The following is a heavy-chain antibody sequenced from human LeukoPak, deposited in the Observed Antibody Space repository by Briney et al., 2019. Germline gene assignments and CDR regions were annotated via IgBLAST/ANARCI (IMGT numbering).Heavy chain of an antibody. CDR2: INPSGGST. J-gene: IGHJ5*02. Sequence: GASVNVSCKASGYSFTTYYIHWVRQAPGQGREGMGVINPSGGSTSFAQKFQARLTMTRDTSTSTVYMELSGLSSEDTAVYYCAREIVVVPSAMGFDPWGQGTLVTVSS. CDR3: AREIVVVPSAMGFDP. D-gene: IGHD2-2*01. V-gene: IGHV1-46*01. CDR1: GYSFTTYY.